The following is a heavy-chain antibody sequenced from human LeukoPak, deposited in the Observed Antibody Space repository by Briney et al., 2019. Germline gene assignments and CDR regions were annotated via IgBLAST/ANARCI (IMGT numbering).Heavy chain of an antibody. CDR2: ISVYNGDT. D-gene: IGHD6-13*01. Sequence: ASVKVSCKASGYTFTSYGITWVRQAPGQGLEWMGWISVYNGDTNYAQKFQGRVTMTRNTSISTAYMELSSLRSEDTAVYYCARRQQLAPYYYYYYMDVWGKGTTVTISS. CDR1: GYTFTSYG. CDR3: ARRQQLAPYYYYYYMDV. J-gene: IGHJ6*03. V-gene: IGHV1-18*01.